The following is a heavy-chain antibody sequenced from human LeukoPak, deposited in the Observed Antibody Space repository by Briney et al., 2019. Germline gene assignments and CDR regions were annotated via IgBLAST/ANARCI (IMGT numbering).Heavy chain of an antibody. CDR3: ARDFGFDY. J-gene: IGHJ4*02. CDR2: ISSSSSTI. V-gene: IGHV3-48*02. CDR1: GLTVSSYS. Sequence: GGSLRLSCVASGLTVSSYSMNWVRQAPGKGLEWVSYISSSSSTIYYADSVKGRFTISRDNAKNSLDLQMNSLRDEDTAVYYCARDFGFDYWGQGTLVTVSS. D-gene: IGHD3-3*01.